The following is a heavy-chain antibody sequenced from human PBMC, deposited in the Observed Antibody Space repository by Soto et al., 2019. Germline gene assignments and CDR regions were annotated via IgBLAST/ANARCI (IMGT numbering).Heavy chain of an antibody. Sequence: SETLSLTSAVSGGTISSGGYSWSWIRQPPGRGLEWIGYMYHSGSTKYNPSLKSRVSMSVDTSKNQFSLRLISVTAADTAKYFCAREGNLGRWLQPLDFWGQGTLVTVSS. CDR1: GGTISSGGYS. V-gene: IGHV4-30-2*01. D-gene: IGHD5-12*01. J-gene: IGHJ4*02. CDR2: MYHSGST. CDR3: AREGNLGRWLQPLDF.